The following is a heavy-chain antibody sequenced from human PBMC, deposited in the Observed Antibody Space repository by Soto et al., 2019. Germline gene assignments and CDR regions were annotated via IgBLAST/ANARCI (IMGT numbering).Heavy chain of an antibody. CDR3: ASARFGVAPCYC. CDR1: GGSISSYY. CDR2: TYYSGGT. D-gene: IGHD3-3*01. Sequence: VQLQESGPGLVKPSETLSLTCTVSGGSISSYYLSWIRQPPGQGLEWIGYTYYSGGTNYNPSLKSRVTLSVDTSKSQFSLKLSSVTAADTAVYYCASARFGVAPCYCWGQGTLATASS. V-gene: IGHV4-59*08. J-gene: IGHJ4*02.